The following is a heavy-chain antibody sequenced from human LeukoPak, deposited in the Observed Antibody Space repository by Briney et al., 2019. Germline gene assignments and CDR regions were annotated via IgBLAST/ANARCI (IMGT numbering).Heavy chain of an antibody. D-gene: IGHD6-13*01. V-gene: IGHV5-51*01. CDR1: GYSFTSYW. CDR3: ATTVGIGWYPTGGYYYYYGMDV. Sequence: GESLKISCKGSGYSFTSYWIGWVRQMPGKGLEGMGIIYPGDSDTRYSPSFQGQVTISADKSISTAYLQWSSLKASDTAMYYCATTVGIGWYPTGGYYYYYGMDVWGQGTTVTVSS. J-gene: IGHJ6*02. CDR2: IYPGDSDT.